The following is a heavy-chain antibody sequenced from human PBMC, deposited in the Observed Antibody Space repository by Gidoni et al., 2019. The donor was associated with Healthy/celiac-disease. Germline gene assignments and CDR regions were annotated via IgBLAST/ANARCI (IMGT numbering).Heavy chain of an antibody. V-gene: IGHV3-30*18. CDR1: GFTFSSYG. D-gene: IGHD3-22*01. CDR3: AKAYYYDSSGFDAFDI. CDR2: ISYDGSNK. Sequence: QVQLVESGGGVVQPGRSLRLSCAASGFTFSSYGMHWVRQAPGKGLEWVAVISYDGSNKYYADSVKGRFTISRDNSKNTLYLQMNSLRAEDTAVYYCAKAYYYDSSGFDAFDIWGQGTMVTVSS. J-gene: IGHJ3*02.